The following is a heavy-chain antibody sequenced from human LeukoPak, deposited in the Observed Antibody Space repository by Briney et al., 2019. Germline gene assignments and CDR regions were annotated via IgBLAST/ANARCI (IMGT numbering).Heavy chain of an antibody. D-gene: IGHD3-10*01. Sequence: GGSLRLSCVVSGFTFNRCWMNWVRQAPGKGLEWVSAVSGSGGTTHYADSAKGRFTISRDNSKNTLYLQLNSLRAEDTAVYYCAKLLRAGRLLTISLDSWGQGTLVTVSS. V-gene: IGHV3-23*01. CDR1: GFTFNRCW. CDR2: VSGSGGTT. J-gene: IGHJ4*02. CDR3: AKLLRAGRLLTISLDS.